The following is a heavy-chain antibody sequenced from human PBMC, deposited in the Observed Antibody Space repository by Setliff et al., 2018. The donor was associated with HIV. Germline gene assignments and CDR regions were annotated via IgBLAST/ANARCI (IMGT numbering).Heavy chain of an antibody. CDR3: ASGAADGWDLDY. CDR1: GFSFSNYA. CDR2: VIRGGHNT. D-gene: IGHD6-19*01. Sequence: GGSLRLSCAASGFSFSNYAMSWVRQAPGKGLEWVSSVIRGGHNTFYADSVKGRFTISRDNAKNSLYVQMSSLRAEDTAVYYCASGAADGWDLDYWGQGTLVTVSS. J-gene: IGHJ4*02. V-gene: IGHV3-23*01.